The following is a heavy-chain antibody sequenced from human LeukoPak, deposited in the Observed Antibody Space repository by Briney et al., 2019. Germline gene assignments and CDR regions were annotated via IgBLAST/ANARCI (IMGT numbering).Heavy chain of an antibody. CDR2: VKQDGSEK. CDR1: GFTFSSYW. J-gene: IGHJ5*02. V-gene: IGHV3-7*04. CDR3: ARENYYDSSGYYCAWFDP. D-gene: IGHD3-22*01. Sequence: RGSLRLSCAASGFTFSSYWMSWVRQAPGKGLEWVANVKQDGSEKYYVDSVKGRFTISRDNAKNSLYLQMNSLRAEDTAVYYCARENYYDSSGYYCAWFDPWGQGTLVTVSS.